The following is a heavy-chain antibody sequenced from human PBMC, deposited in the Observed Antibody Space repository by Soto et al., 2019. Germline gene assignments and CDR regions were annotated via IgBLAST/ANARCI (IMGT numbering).Heavy chain of an antibody. D-gene: IGHD1-26*01. Sequence: QVELLQSGAEVRKPGASVKVSCKAARHTFTGNYMHWLRQAPGQGLEWRGIINPDGDVTTYAHKFLGRVTLTMEMSTSTTYIALRSLSSADTAADYCASKFSRGSFLYLDTWGQGTLVTVSS. CDR3: ASKFSRGSFLYLDT. CDR2: INPDGDVT. V-gene: IGHV1-46*01. J-gene: IGHJ5*02. CDR1: RHTFTGNY.